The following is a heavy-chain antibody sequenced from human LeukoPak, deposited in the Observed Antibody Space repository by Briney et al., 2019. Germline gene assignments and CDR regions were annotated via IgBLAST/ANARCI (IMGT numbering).Heavy chain of an antibody. CDR2: ISSSGSTI. CDR1: GFTFSDHY. V-gene: IGHV3-11*04. CDR3: ARVSERYCSSTSCYTFDY. D-gene: IGHD2-2*01. Sequence: GGSLRLSCADSGFTFSDHYMSWIRQAPGKGLEWVSYISSSGSTIYYADSVKGRFTISRDNSKNTLYLQMNSLRAEDTAVYYCARVSERYCSSTSCYTFDYWGQGTLVTVSS. J-gene: IGHJ4*02.